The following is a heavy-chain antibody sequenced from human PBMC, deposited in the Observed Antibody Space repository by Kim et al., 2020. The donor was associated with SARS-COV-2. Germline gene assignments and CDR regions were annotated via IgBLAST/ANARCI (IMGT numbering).Heavy chain of an antibody. D-gene: IGHD4-17*01. V-gene: IGHV4-39*01. Sequence: SETLSLTCTVSGGSISSSSYYWGWIRQPPGKGLEWIGSVYYSGTTYYNPSLRSRVTISVDTSKKPFSLKLTSVTAADTAVYSCARTTVDGSNFDYGGQGALVTASS. CDR1: GGSISSSSYY. CDR3: ARTTVDGSNFDY. CDR2: VYYSGTT. J-gene: IGHJ4*02.